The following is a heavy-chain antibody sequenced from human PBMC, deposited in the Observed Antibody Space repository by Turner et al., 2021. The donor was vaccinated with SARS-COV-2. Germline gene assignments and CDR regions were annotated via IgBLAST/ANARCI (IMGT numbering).Heavy chain of an antibody. Sequence: EVQLVESGGGLVKPGGSLRLSCAASGFTFSSYSMNWVGQAPGKGLEWVSSISISSSYIYYADSVKGRFTISRDNAKNSLYLQMNSLRAEDTAVYYCARWGPYYYDSSGYYPDAFDIWGQGTMVTVSS. J-gene: IGHJ3*02. CDR2: ISISSSYI. V-gene: IGHV3-21*01. D-gene: IGHD3-22*01. CDR3: ARWGPYYYDSSGYYPDAFDI. CDR1: GFTFSSYS.